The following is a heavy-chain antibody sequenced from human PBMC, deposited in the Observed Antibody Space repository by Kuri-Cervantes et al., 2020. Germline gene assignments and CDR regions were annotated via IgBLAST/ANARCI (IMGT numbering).Heavy chain of an antibody. CDR3: ARLLDTAFDY. V-gene: IGHV3-30*03. Sequence: GGSLRLSCAASGFTFNNHGMVWVRQAPGKGLEWVAITSYDGTYRDYVDSVKGRFTISRDKSKSTVHLQMNSLRTEDTAVYYCARLLDTAFDYWGHGTLVTASS. D-gene: IGHD5-18*01. J-gene: IGHJ4*01. CDR1: GFTFNNHG. CDR2: TSYDGTYR.